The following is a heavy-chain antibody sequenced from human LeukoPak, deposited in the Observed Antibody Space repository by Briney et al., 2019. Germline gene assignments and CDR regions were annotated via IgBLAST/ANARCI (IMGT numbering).Heavy chain of an antibody. CDR2: IYYSGIT. CDR3: ARGGSSWPNYYYYYYMDV. D-gene: IGHD6-13*01. J-gene: IGHJ6*03. Sequence: SETLSLTCTVSGGSISGYYWSWVRQPPGKGMEWVGYIYYSGITNYKPSLKSRVTISVDTTKNQFSLKLRAVSAADTAVYYCARGGSSWPNYYYYYYMDVWGKGTTVTVSS. V-gene: IGHV4-59*01. CDR1: GGSISGYY.